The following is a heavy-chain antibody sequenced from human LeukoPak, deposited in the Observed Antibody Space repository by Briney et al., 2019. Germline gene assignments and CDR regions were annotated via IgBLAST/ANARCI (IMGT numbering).Heavy chain of an antibody. D-gene: IGHD3-22*01. J-gene: IGHJ3*02. CDR1: GGSISSYY. Sequence: PSETLYLTCTVSGGSISSYYWSWIRQPPGKGLEWIGYIYYGRSTNYNPSLKSRVTISVDTSKNQFSLKLSSVTAADTAVYYCARDNHYYDSSGYYSDAFDIWGQGTMVTVSS. CDR3: ARDNHYYDSSGYYSDAFDI. V-gene: IGHV4-59*01. CDR2: IYYGRST.